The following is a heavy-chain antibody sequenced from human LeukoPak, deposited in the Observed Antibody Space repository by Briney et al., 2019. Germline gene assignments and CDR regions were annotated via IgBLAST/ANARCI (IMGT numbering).Heavy chain of an antibody. CDR1: GGTFSSYA. Sequence: SVKASCKASGGTFSSYAISWVRQAPGQGLEGMGGIIPIFGTANYAQKFQGRVTITADESTSTADMELSSMRSEDTAVYYCARDKMAYYYYYMDVWGKGTTVTVSS. CDR3: ARDKMAYYYYYMDV. V-gene: IGHV1-69*13. CDR2: IIPIFGTA. J-gene: IGHJ6*03. D-gene: IGHD5-24*01.